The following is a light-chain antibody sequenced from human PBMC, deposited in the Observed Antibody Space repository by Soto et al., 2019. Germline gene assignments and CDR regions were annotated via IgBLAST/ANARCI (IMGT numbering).Light chain of an antibody. J-gene: IGLJ3*02. V-gene: IGLV1-40*01. CDR3: QSYDSSLSGWV. CDR2: GNS. Sequence: QYVLTQPPSVSGAPGQRVTISCTGSISNIGAGYNVHWYQQLPGTAPKLLIYGNSNRPSGVPDRFSGSKSDTSASLGITGFQAEDEADYYCQSYDSSLSGWVFGGGTKLTVL. CDR1: ISNIGAGYN.